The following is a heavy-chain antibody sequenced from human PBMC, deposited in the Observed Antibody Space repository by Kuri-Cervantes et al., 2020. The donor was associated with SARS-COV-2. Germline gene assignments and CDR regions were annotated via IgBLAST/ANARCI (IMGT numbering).Heavy chain of an antibody. CDR3: AREDIVVVPAHYDDAFDI. J-gene: IGHJ3*02. Sequence: ASVPVSCKASGYTFTSYYMHWVRQAPGQGLEWMGIINPSGGSTSYAQKFQGRVTMTRDTSTSTVYMELSSLRSEDTAVYYCAREDIVVVPAHYDDAFDIWGQGTMVTVSS. CDR1: GYTFTSYY. CDR2: INPSGGST. V-gene: IGHV1-46*01. D-gene: IGHD2-2*01.